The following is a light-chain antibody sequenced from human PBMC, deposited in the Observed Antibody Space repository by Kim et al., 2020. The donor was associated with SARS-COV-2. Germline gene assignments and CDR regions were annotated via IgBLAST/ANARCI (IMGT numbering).Light chain of an antibody. V-gene: IGKV3-20*01. J-gene: IGKJ4*01. CDR1: HGVSSSY. CDR2: GAA. CDR3: QQYGSSRLT. Sequence: LSPGESAPPSCRASHGVSSSYLAWYQQKPGQAPRLLFYGAASRATGIPDRFSGSGSGTDFTLTISRLEPEDFAVYYCQQYGSSRLTFGGGTKVEI.